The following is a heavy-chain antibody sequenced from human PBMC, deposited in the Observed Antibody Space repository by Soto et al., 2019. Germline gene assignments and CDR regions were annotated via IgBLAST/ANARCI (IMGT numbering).Heavy chain of an antibody. J-gene: IGHJ4*02. CDR2: IYYSGST. D-gene: IGHD5-12*01. CDR3: ARRGLYVATMPTDY. Sequence: QLQLQESGPGLVKPSETLSLTCTVSGGSISSSSYYWGWIRQPPGKGLEWIGSIYYSGSTYYNPSLKSRVTISVDTSKNQFSLKLSSVTAADTAVYYCARRGLYVATMPTDYWGQGTLVTVSP. CDR1: GGSISSSSYY. V-gene: IGHV4-39*01.